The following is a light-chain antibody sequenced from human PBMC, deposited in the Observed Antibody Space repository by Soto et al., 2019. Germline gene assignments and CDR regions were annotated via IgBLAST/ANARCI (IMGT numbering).Light chain of an antibody. J-gene: IGLJ3*02. CDR2: EGS. V-gene: IGLV2-23*01. CDR3: CSYAGSTTWV. Sequence: QSALTQPASVSGSPGQSITISCTGTSIDVGGYKLVSWYQQHPGKAPKVLLYEGSERPSGVSDRFSGSKSGNTASLTISGLQAEDDADYYCCSYAGSTTWVFGGGTKLIVL. CDR1: SIDVGGYKL.